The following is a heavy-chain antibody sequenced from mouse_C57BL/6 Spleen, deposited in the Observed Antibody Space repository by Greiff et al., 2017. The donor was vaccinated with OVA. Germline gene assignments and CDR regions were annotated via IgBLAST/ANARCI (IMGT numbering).Heavy chain of an antibody. V-gene: IGHV5-9-1*02. J-gene: IGHJ2*01. CDR3: TRDYYGSSCYFDY. CDR1: GFTFSSYA. D-gene: IGHD1-1*01. Sequence: EVNLVESGEGLVKPGGSLKLSCAASGFTFSSYAMSWVRQTPEKRLEWVAYISSGGVYINYADTVKGRFTISSDNARNTLYLQMSSLKSEDTAMYYCTRDYYGSSCYFDYWGQGTTLTVSS. CDR2: ISSGGVYI.